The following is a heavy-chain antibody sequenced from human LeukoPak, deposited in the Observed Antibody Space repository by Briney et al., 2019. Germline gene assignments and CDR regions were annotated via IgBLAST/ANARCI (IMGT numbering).Heavy chain of an antibody. CDR1: GGSISSYY. J-gene: IGHJ6*03. CDR3: ARGHYYGSGGPHYYYMDV. CDR2: IYYSGST. V-gene: IGHV4-59*01. D-gene: IGHD3-10*01. Sequence: SETLSLTCTVSGGSISSYYWSWIRQPPGKGLEWIGYIYYSGSTNYNPSLKSRVTISVDTSKNQFSLKLSSVTAADTAVYYCARGHYYGSGGPHYYYMDVWGKGTTVTISS.